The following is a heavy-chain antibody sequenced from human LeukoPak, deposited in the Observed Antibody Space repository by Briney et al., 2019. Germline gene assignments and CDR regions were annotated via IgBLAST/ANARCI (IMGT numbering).Heavy chain of an antibody. V-gene: IGHV4-39*01. CDR1: GGSISSSSYY. Sequence: KPSETLSLTCTVSGGSISSSSYYWGWIRQPPGKGLEWIGSIYYSGSTYYNPSLKSRVTISVDTSKNQFSPKLSSVTAADTAVYYCARQDGYCSSTSCYAIGDWFDPSGQGTLVTVSS. CDR2: IYYSGST. CDR3: ARQDGYCSSTSCYAIGDWFDP. D-gene: IGHD2-2*01. J-gene: IGHJ5*02.